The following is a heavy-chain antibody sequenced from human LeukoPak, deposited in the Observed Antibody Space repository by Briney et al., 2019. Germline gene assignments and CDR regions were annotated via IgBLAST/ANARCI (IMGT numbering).Heavy chain of an antibody. D-gene: IGHD2-2*01. V-gene: IGHV1-24*01. J-gene: IGHJ5*02. CDR1: GYTLTELS. CDR3: ATNVVVPATDNWFDP. CDR2: FDPEDGET. Sequence: ASVKVSCKVSGYTLTELSMHWVRQAPGKGLEWMGGFDPEDGETIYAQKFQGRVTMTEDTSTDTAYMELSSLRSEDTAVYYCATNVVVPATDNWFDPWGQGTLVTVSS.